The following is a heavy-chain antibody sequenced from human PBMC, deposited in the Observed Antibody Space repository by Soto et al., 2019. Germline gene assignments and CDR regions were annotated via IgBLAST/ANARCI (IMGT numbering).Heavy chain of an antibody. D-gene: IGHD2-15*01. CDR2: ISAYNGNT. Sequence: ASVKVSCKASGYTFTSYGISWVRQAPGQGLEWMGWISAYNGNTNYAQKLQGRVTMTTDTSTSTAYMELRSLRSDDTAVYYCARDEYCSGGSCYSAWFDPWGQGTLVTVSS. V-gene: IGHV1-18*01. J-gene: IGHJ5*02. CDR1: GYTFTSYG. CDR3: ARDEYCSGGSCYSAWFDP.